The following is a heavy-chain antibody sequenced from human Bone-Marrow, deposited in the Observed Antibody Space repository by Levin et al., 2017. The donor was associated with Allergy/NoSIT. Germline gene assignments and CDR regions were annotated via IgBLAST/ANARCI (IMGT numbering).Heavy chain of an antibody. D-gene: IGHD2-2*01. J-gene: IGHJ5*02. CDR2: IKSKTDGGTT. CDR1: GFTFSNAW. Sequence: GGSLRLSCAASGFTFSNAWMSWVRQAPGKGLEWVGRIKSKTDGGTTDYAAPVKGRFTISRDDSKNTLYLQMNSLKTEDTAVYYCTTDGIGYCSSTSCYQVDWFDPWGQGTLVTVSS. V-gene: IGHV3-15*01. CDR3: TTDGIGYCSSTSCYQVDWFDP.